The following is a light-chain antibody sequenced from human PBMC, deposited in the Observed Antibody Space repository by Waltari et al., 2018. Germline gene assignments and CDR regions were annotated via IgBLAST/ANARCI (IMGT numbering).Light chain of an antibody. CDR2: SSI. V-gene: IGLV1-40*01. CDR3: QSYDISLSGWV. J-gene: IGLJ3*02. Sequence: QHHPGQAPKLLFYSSITRPSGVPVRVSGSRSDTSASLAITGLQAEDEADYYCQSYDISLSGWVFGGGTKLTVL.